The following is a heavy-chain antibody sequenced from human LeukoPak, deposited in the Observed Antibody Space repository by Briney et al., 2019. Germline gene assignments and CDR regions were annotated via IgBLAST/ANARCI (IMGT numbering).Heavy chain of an antibody. V-gene: IGHV5-51*01. CDR2: IYPGDSHT. CDR3: ARGPYAYTSSATLGSYTWFDP. D-gene: IGHD2-2*02. J-gene: IGHJ5*02. Sequence: GESLKISCKGSGYSFPNYWIGWVRQMPGKGLEWMGIIYPGDSHTRYSPSFQDQVTISVDKSISTAYLQWSSLKASDTAMYSCARGPYAYTSSATLGSYTWFDPWGQGSLVTVSS. CDR1: GYSFPNYW.